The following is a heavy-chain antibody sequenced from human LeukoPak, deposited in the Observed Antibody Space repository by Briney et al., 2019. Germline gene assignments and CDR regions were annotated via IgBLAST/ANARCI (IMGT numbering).Heavy chain of an antibody. Sequence: GGSLRLSCVASGVTFSSNWMSWVRQAPGKGLEWVASIKQDGSEKYYLDSVKGRFTISRDNGKNSLYLQTNSLRAEDTAVYYCARGLDGYNLRYWGQGTLVTVSS. CDR3: ARGLDGYNLRY. CDR1: GVTFSSNW. D-gene: IGHD5-24*01. J-gene: IGHJ4*02. CDR2: IKQDGSEK. V-gene: IGHV3-7*01.